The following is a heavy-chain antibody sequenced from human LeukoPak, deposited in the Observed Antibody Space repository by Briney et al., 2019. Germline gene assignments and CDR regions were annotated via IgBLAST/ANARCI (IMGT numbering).Heavy chain of an antibody. V-gene: IGHV1-18*01. Sequence: GASVKVSCKASGYTFTSYGISWVRQAPGQGLEWMGWISAYNGNTNYAQKLQGRVTMTTDTSTSTDYMELRSLRSDDTAVYYCARDDEYYDFWSGYSNWFDPWGQGTLFTVSS. CDR2: ISAYNGNT. CDR1: GYTFTSYG. D-gene: IGHD3-3*01. CDR3: ARDDEYYDFWSGYSNWFDP. J-gene: IGHJ5*02.